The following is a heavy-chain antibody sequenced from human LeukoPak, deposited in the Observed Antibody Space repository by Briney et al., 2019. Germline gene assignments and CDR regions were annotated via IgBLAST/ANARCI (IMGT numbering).Heavy chain of an antibody. J-gene: IGHJ4*02. CDR3: ARYAYYTRGSYWRYLDN. CDR2: IHPDGGQT. V-gene: IGHV3-7*01. Sequence: GGSLRLSCAASGFILSDFSMAWVRQSPGKGPELVANIHPDGGQTYYVDSVRGRFTVSRDNAENSLYLQMNALGVEDTAVYYCARYAYYTRGSYWRYLDNWGQGTLVTVSS. CDR1: GFILSDFS. D-gene: IGHD3-10*01.